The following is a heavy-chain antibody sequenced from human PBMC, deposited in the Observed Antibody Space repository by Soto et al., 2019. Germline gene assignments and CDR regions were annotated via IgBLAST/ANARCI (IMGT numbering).Heavy chain of an antibody. CDR1: VDSVGSSAAMY. D-gene: IGHD1-26*01. CDR2: IYRSGST. Sequence: PSETLSLTCTVSVDSVGSSAAMYWAWVRQPPGKELEFIGKIYRSGSTLLSSALKSRVTLSVETSKNQFSLKLSSVTAADTAVYYCARHNGGNIRGHTGAFGGIVGDTYYYYYGMDVWGQGTTVTVSS. CDR3: ARHNGGNIRGHTGAFGGIVGDTYYYYYGMDV. V-gene: IGHV4-39*01. J-gene: IGHJ6*02.